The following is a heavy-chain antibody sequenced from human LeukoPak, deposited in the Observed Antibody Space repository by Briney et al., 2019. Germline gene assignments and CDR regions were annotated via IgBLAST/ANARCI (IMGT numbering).Heavy chain of an antibody. CDR1: GGSISSYH. D-gene: IGHD3-10*01. CDR3: ARAQLWFGELLDAFDI. CDR2: IYYSGST. Sequence: SETLSLTCTVSGGSISSYHWSWIRQPPGKGLEWIGYIYYSGSTNYNPSLKSRVTISVDTSKNQFSLKLSSVTAADTAVYYCARAQLWFGELLDAFDIWGQGTMVTVSS. J-gene: IGHJ3*02. V-gene: IGHV4-59*01.